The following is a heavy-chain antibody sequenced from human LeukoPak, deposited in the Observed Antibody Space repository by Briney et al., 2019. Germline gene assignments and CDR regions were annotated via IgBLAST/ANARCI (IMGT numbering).Heavy chain of an antibody. J-gene: IGHJ4*02. CDR1: GYTLTSYA. D-gene: IGHD3-22*01. V-gene: IGHV1-3*01. CDR2: INADNGNT. CDR3: ARDQDSYYFDY. Sequence: ASAKVSCKASGYTLTSYAMHWGCHALGQRLEWMGWINADNGNTKYSQKFQGRVTITRDTSASTAYMELSSLRSEDTDVYYCARDQDSYYFDYWGQGTLVTVSS.